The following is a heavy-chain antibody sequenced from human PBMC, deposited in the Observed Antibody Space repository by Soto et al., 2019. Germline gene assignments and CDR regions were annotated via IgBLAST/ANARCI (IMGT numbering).Heavy chain of an antibody. CDR3: AKEFSPGRYFDWLSSYYYMDV. V-gene: IGHV3-30*18. CDR2: ISYDGSNK. J-gene: IGHJ6*03. Sequence: GGSLRLSCAASGFTFSSYGMHWVRQAPGKGLEWVAVISYDGSNKYYADSVKGRFTISRDNSKNTLYLQMNSLRAEDTAVYYCAKEFSPGRYFDWLSSYYYMDVWGKGTTVTVSS. CDR1: GFTFSSYG. D-gene: IGHD3-9*01.